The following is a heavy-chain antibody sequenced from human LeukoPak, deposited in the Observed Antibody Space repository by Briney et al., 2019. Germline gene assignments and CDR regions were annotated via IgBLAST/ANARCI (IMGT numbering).Heavy chain of an antibody. J-gene: IGHJ4*02. CDR2: IWYDGSNK. CDR1: GFTFSSYG. D-gene: IGHD4-17*01. V-gene: IGHV3-33*06. CDR3: AKAPHMTTVTTSLFDY. Sequence: GGSLRLSCAASGFTFSSYGMHWVRQAPGKGLEWVAVIWYDGSNKYYADSVKGRFTISRDNSKNTLYLQMNSLRAEDTAVYYCAKAPHMTTVTTSLFDYWGQGTLVTVSS.